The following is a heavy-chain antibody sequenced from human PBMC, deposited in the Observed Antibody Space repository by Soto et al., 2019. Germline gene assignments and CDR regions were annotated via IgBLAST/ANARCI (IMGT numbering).Heavy chain of an antibody. CDR1: GFTFSSYS. J-gene: IGHJ6*02. V-gene: IGHV3-21*01. CDR2: ISSSSSYI. CDR3: ARVFGIAAAGNADYYYGMDV. D-gene: IGHD6-13*01. Sequence: GGSQRLSCAASGFTFSSYSMNWVRQAPGKGLEWVSSISSSSSYIYYADSVKGRFTISRDNAKNSLYLQMNSLRAEDTAVYYCARVFGIAAAGNADYYYGMDVWGQGTTVTVSS.